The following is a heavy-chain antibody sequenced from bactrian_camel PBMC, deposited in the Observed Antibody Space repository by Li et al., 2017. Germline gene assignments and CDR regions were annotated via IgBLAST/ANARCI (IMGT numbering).Heavy chain of an antibody. D-gene: IGHD2*01. CDR2: IDRDGTT. J-gene: IGHJ4*01. CDR1: GYTDSSNC. CDR3: AVQMSSCTCNLIAGPAVRY. Sequence: HVQLVESGGGSVQAGGSLRLSCAASGYTDSSNCVAWFRQVPGKEREGVAAIDRDGTTTYGDSVKGRFTISQDKAKNTLYLQMNSLEPEDTAMYYCAVQMSSCTCNLIAGPAVRYRGQGTQVTVS. V-gene: IGHV3S53*01.